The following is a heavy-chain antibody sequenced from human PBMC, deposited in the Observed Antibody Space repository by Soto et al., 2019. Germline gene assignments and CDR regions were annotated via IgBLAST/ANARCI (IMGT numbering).Heavy chain of an antibody. CDR3: ARKIVVANLIDY. D-gene: IGHD3-22*01. V-gene: IGHV4-34*01. J-gene: IGHJ4*02. Sequence: SETLSLTCAVYGGSFSGYYWSWIRQPPGKGLEWIGEINHSGSTNYNPSLKSRVTISVDTSKNQFSLKLSSVTAADTAVYYCARKIVVANLIDYWGQGTLVTVSS. CDR2: INHSGST. CDR1: GGSFSGYY.